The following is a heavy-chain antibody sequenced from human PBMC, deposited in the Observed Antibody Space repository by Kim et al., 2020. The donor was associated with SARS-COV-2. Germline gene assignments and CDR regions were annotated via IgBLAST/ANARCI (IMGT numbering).Heavy chain of an antibody. CDR1: GFSFSSYA. Sequence: GGSLRLSCTASGFSFSSYAMTWVRQAPGKGLEWVASITGSGGNTYYADSARGRFTISRDNPKNTLYLQMNSLRDEDTAVYYCAKYASGTYHNVWGQGTLVTVSS. D-gene: IGHD3-10*01. V-gene: IGHV3-23*01. CDR2: ITGSGGNT. J-gene: IGHJ4*02. CDR3: AKYASGTYHNV.